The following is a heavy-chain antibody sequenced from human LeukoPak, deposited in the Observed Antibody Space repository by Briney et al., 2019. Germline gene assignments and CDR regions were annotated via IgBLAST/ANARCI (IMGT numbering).Heavy chain of an antibody. CDR1: GFTFGDYA. CDR3: AKDLTQLVLAFDI. Sequence: GGSLRLSCAASGFTFGDYAIHWVRQAPGKGLEWVSLISENGGRTYYADSVKGRFTISRDNRKNSLYLRMDSLRTEDSALYYCAKDLTQLVLAFDIWGQGTMVTVSS. V-gene: IGHV3-43*02. CDR2: ISENGGRT. J-gene: IGHJ3*02. D-gene: IGHD6-13*01.